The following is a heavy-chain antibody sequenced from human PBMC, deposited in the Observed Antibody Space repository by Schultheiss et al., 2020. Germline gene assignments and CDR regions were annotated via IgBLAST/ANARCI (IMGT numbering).Heavy chain of an antibody. D-gene: IGHD3-10*01. CDR2: IIPIFGTA. Sequence: SVKVSCKASGGTFSSYAISWVRQAPGQGLEWMGGIIPIFGTANYAQKLQGRVTMTTDTSTSTAYMELRSLRSDDTAVYYCGRDEGSGSRFPRYYGMDVWGQGTTVTVFS. V-gene: IGHV1-69*05. CDR3: GRDEGSGSRFPRYYGMDV. J-gene: IGHJ6*02. CDR1: GGTFSSYA.